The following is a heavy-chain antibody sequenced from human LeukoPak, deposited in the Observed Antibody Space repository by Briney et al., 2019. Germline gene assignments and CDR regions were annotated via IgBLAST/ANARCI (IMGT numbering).Heavy chain of an antibody. D-gene: IGHD2-21*02. CDR3: AKEIQVVTAILYFDH. J-gene: IGHJ4*01. V-gene: IGHV3-30*02. Sequence: QTGGSLRLSCAASGFSFSNNDMHRVRQAPGKGLEWVAFIRYDGSHEHYIESVKGRFTVSRDSSKNTVYLEMNSLRVDDTAVYFCAKEIQVVTAILYFDHWGQGSLVTVSS. CDR2: IRYDGSHE. CDR1: GFSFSNND.